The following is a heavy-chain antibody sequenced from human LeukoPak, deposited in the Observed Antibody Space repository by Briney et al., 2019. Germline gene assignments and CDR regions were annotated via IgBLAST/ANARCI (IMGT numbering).Heavy chain of an antibody. CDR2: IYHSGST. V-gene: IGHV4-38-2*02. CDR3: ARRGDYDGY. CDR1: GYSISSGYY. Sequence: SETLSLTCTVSGYSISSGYYWGWIRQPPGKGLEWIGSIYHSGSTNYNPSLKSRVTISVDKSKNQFSLKLSSVTAADTAVYYCARRGDYDGYWGQGTLVTVSS. J-gene: IGHJ4*02. D-gene: IGHD4-17*01.